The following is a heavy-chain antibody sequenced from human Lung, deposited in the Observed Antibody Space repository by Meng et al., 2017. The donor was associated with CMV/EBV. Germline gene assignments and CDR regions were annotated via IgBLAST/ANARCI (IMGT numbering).Heavy chain of an antibody. V-gene: IGHV1-46*01. D-gene: IGHD4-11*01. Sequence: ASXXVSXKASGYTFTSYYMHWVRQAPGQGLEWMGIINPSGGSTSYAQKFQGRVTMTRDTSTSTVYMELSSLRSEDTAVYYCARDRLGVTTGMDVWGQGNPVTVSS. CDR1: GYTFTSYY. J-gene: IGHJ6*02. CDR3: ARDRLGVTTGMDV. CDR2: INPSGGST.